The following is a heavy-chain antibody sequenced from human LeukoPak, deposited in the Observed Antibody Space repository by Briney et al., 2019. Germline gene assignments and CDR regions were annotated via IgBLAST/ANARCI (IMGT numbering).Heavy chain of an antibody. J-gene: IGHJ6*02. CDR3: AKGRIAVAPYYGMDV. Sequence: GGSLRLSCAASGFTFSSYAMHWVRQAPGKGLEWVSGIGGRGGRTYYADSVQGRFTISRDNSNNTVDLQMNSLRAEDMAIYYCAKGRIAVAPYYGMDVWGRGTTVSVSS. CDR2: IGGRGGRT. CDR1: GFTFSSYA. V-gene: IGHV3-23*01. D-gene: IGHD6-19*01.